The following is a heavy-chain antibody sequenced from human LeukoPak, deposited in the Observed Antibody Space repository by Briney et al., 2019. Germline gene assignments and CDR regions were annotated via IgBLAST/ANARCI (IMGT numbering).Heavy chain of an antibody. CDR1: GFTFSSYG. J-gene: IGHJ4*02. Sequence: GGSLRLSCAASGFTFSSYGMHWVRQAPGKGLEWVAVISYDGSNKYYADSVKGRFTISRDNSKNTLYLQMNSLRAEDTAVYYCAKDTRRVDPSDPPDYWGQGILVTASS. D-gene: IGHD1-26*01. CDR3: AKDTRRVDPSDPPDY. CDR2: ISYDGSNK. V-gene: IGHV3-30*18.